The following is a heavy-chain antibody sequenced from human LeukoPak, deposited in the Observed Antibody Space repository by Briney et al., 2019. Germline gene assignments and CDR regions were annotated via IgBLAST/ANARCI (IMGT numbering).Heavy chain of an antibody. CDR2: TYTSGSP. J-gene: IGHJ2*01. Sequence: PSETLSLTCTVPDGSISSYDWSWIRQPAGKGLEWIGRTYTSGSPTYNPSLKSRVTMSLGTSKKQFSLKLTSVTAADTAVYYCARLTSSWYQDWYFDLWGRGTLVTVSS. CDR3: ARLTSSWYQDWYFDL. CDR1: DGSISSYD. V-gene: IGHV4-4*07. D-gene: IGHD6-13*01.